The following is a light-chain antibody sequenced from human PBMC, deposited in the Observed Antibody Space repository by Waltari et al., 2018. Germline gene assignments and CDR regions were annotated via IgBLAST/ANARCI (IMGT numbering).Light chain of an antibody. CDR1: QNIHTY. Sequence: DIQLTQSPSSLSASVGDRVSITCRASQNIHTYLNWYQQIPGKAPRLLIYKASYLESGVPSRFSGSASGTAFTLTISSLQADDFATYYCLQYNSYPWTFGQGTTVEIK. V-gene: IGKV1-5*03. J-gene: IGKJ1*01. CDR2: KAS. CDR3: LQYNSYPWT.